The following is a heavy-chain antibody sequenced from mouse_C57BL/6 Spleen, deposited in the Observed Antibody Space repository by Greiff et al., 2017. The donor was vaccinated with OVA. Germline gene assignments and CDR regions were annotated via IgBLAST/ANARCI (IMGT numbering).Heavy chain of an antibody. D-gene: IGHD4-1*01. CDR2: IYPGDGDT. CDR1: GYAFSSSW. V-gene: IGHV1-82*01. Sequence: QVQLQQSGPELVKPGASVKISCKASGYAFSSSWMNWVKQRPGQGLEWIGRIYPGDGDTNYNGKFKGKATLTADKSSSTAYMQLSSLTSEDSAVYFCARKEDWGYFDYWGQGTTLTVSS. CDR3: ARKEDWGYFDY. J-gene: IGHJ2*01.